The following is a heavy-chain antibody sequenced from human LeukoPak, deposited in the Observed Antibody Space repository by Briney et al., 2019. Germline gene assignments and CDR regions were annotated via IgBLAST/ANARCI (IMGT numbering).Heavy chain of an antibody. CDR3: ARMNPAGYSYGFGFDP. CDR1: GGSISSYY. CDR2: IYYSGST. Sequence: SETLSLTCTVSGGSISSYYWSWIRQPPGKGLKWIGYIYYSGSTNYNPSLKSRVTISVDTSKNQFSLKLSSVTAADTAVHYCARMNPAGYSYGFGFDPWGQGTLVTVSS. V-gene: IGHV4-59*01. J-gene: IGHJ5*02. D-gene: IGHD5-18*01.